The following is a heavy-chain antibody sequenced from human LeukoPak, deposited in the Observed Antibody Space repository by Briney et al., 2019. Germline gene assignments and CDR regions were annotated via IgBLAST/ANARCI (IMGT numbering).Heavy chain of an antibody. Sequence: SETLSLTCTLSGGSISSRYWSWIRQPPGKGLEWIGSIYYSGGTNYNPSLQGRVSISVDTSKIQFSLRLSSVTAADTAVYYCARWQYTISSGWFDPWGQGTLVTDSS. V-gene: IGHV4-59*08. D-gene: IGHD6-6*01. CDR2: IYYSGGT. CDR3: ARWQYTISSGWFDP. J-gene: IGHJ5*02. CDR1: GGSISSRY.